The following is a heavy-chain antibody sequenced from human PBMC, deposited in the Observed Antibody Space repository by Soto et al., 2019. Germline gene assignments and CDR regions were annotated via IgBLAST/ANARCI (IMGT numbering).Heavy chain of an antibody. V-gene: IGHV3-21*06. J-gene: IGHJ5*01. D-gene: IGHD2-15*01. CDR3: TRAHEVAWFDS. Sequence: PEGALRLSCAASGCTCSADTINGVRHAPVKGLQWLAAITNRGTHPYAADSVKGRFTISRDNDKNSLSLQMNNLRAEETATYCCTRAHEVAWFDSWGPGALVPVSP. CDR1: GCTCSADT. CDR2: ITNRGTHP.